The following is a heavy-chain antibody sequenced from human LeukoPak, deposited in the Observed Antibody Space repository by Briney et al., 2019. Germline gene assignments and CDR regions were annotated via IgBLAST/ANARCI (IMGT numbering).Heavy chain of an antibody. CDR2: IKSRTDGGAT. CDR1: GFTFTNAY. J-gene: IGHJ4*02. D-gene: IGHD6-6*01. CDR3: ATPRSARFDY. V-gene: IGHV3-15*01. Sequence: GGSLRLSCAASGFTFTNAYMTWVRQAPGKGLEWVGRIKSRTDGGATDYAAPVKGRFTISRDGSQNTLYLQMNSLKTEDTAVYYCATPRSARFDYWGQGTLVTVSS.